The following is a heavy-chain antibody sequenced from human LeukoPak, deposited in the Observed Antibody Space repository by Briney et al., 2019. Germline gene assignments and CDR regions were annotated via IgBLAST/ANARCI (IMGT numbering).Heavy chain of an antibody. Sequence: ASVKVSCKASGGTFSSYVISWVRQAPGQGLEWMGGIIPIFGTANYAQKFQGRVTITTDESTSTAYMELSSLRSEDTAVYYCASSGITGTTLGDAFDIWGQGTMVTVSS. CDR2: IIPIFGTA. CDR3: ASSGITGTTLGDAFDI. D-gene: IGHD1-7*01. CDR1: GGTFSSYV. J-gene: IGHJ3*02. V-gene: IGHV1-69*05.